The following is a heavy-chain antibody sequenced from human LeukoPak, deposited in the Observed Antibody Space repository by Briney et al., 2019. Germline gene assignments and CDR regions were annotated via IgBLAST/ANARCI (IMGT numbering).Heavy chain of an antibody. V-gene: IGHV5-10-1*01. CDR3: ARTPAVTPDY. Sequence: GESLKISCKGSGYSFTNYWISWVRQMSGKGLEWMGRIDPSDSYTNYSPSFQGHVTISADKSISTAYLQWSSLKASDTAMYYCARTPAVTPDYWGQGTLVTVSS. CDR2: IDPSDSYT. D-gene: IGHD4-11*01. CDR1: GYSFTNYW. J-gene: IGHJ4*02.